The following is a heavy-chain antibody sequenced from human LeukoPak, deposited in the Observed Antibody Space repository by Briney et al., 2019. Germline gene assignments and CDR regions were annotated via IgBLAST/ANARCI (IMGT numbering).Heavy chain of an antibody. V-gene: IGHV3-48*04. CDR1: GFTFSSYT. J-gene: IGHJ4*02. CDR2: ISDSSTSI. D-gene: IGHD3-22*01. CDR3: ASSNEFYYDTSTYVDY. Sequence: PGGSLRLSCAASGFTFSSYTMNWVRQAPGKGLEWVSYISDSSTSIYYTDSVKGRFTISRDNAKNSLYLQMNSLTAEDTAVYYCASSNEFYYDTSTYVDYWGQGTLVTVSS.